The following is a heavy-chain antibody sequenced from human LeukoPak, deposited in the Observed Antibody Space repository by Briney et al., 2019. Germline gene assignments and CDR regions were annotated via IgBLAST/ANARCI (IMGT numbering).Heavy chain of an antibody. CDR1: GFTFSDYY. J-gene: IGHJ4*02. CDR3: ARASRYCSGGSCYYILDY. D-gene: IGHD2-15*01. CDR2: ISSSGNTT. Sequence: PGGSLRLSCAASGFTFSDYYMSWIRQAPAKGLQCVSYISSSGNTTYHADSVKGRFTISRDNAKNSLYLQMNSLRAEDTAVYYCARASRYCSGGSCYYILDYWGQGTLVTVSS. V-gene: IGHV3-11*04.